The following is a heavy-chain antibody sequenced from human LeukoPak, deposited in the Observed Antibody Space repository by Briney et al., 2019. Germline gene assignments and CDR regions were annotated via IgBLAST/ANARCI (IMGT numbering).Heavy chain of an antibody. D-gene: IGHD6-6*01. J-gene: IGHJ5*02. CDR3: ARGGGSSS. V-gene: IGHV3-7*01. CDR1: GFSFSNFW. CDR2: IKSDGNAT. Sequence: GGSLRLTCAASGFSFSNFWMSWVRQAPGKGLEGVANIKSDGNATHYVYSVKGRFPISRHNAKNSLDLQMNSLRAEDTAVYYCARGGGSSSWGQGTLVTVSS.